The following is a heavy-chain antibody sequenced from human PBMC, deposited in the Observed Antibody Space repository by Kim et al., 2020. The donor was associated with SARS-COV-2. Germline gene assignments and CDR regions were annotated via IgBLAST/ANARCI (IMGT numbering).Heavy chain of an antibody. CDR3: ARDPYSGSPDAFDI. V-gene: IGHV1-46*01. Sequence: EQKFQGRVTMTRDTSTSPVYMELSSLRSEDTAVYYCARDPYSGSPDAFDIWGQGTMVTVSS. D-gene: IGHD1-26*01. J-gene: IGHJ3*02.